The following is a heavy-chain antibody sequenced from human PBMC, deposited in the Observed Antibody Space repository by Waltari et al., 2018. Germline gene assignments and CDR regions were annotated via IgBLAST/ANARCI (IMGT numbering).Heavy chain of an antibody. CDR2: ISGSGGTT. V-gene: IGHV3-23*01. D-gene: IGHD1-26*01. J-gene: IGHJ4*02. CDR1: GFTFSSYA. Sequence: EVQLLESGGGLVQPGGSLRRSCAASGFTFSSYAMSWVRPAPGKGLDWVSAISGSGGTTYYADSVKGRFTISRDNSKNTLHLQMNSLRAEDTAVYYCAKDQSGSYYGLFDYWGQGTLVTVSS. CDR3: AKDQSGSYYGLFDY.